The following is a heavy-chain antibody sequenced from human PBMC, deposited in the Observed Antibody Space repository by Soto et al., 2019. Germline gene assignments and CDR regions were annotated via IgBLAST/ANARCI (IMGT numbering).Heavy chain of an antibody. J-gene: IGHJ6*02. V-gene: IGHV1-18*01. CDR1: GYTFYSHS. CDR3: ARCIQQDYYYGMDV. D-gene: IGHD5-18*01. Sequence: QAQLVQSGAEVKKPGASVKVSCKASGYTFYSHSISWVRQAPGQGLEWMGRISSDNGKPRYAQKFRGRVTMTTDTYTSTVYMELRNLRSDDTAVYYCARCIQQDYYYGMDVWGQGTTVTVSS. CDR2: ISSDNGKP.